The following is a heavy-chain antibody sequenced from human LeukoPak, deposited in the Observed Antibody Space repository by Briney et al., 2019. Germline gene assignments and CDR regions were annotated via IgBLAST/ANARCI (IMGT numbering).Heavy chain of an antibody. CDR1: GYTFTSYG. D-gene: IGHD3-22*01. CDR2: ISAYNGNT. CDR3: AWIYDSSAPNAFDI. V-gene: IGHV1-18*01. J-gene: IGHJ3*02. Sequence: GASVKVSCKASGYTFTSYGISWVRQAPGQGLEWMEWISAYNGNTNYAQKLQGRVTMTTDTSTSTAYMELRSLRSDDTAVYYCAWIYDSSAPNAFDIWGQGTMVTVSS.